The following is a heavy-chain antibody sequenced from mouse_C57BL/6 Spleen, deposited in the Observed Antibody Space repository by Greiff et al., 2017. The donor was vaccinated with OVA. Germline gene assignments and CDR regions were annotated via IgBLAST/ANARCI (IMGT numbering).Heavy chain of an antibody. V-gene: IGHV1-26*01. D-gene: IGHD2-14*01. Sequence: EVQLQQSGPELVKPGASVKISCKASGYTFTDYYMNWVKQSHGKSLEWIGDINPNNGGTSYNQKFKGKATLTVDKSSSTAYMELRSLTSEDSAVYYCARSDYRKAMDYWGQGTSVTVSS. J-gene: IGHJ4*01. CDR3: ARSDYRKAMDY. CDR2: INPNNGGT. CDR1: GYTFTDYY.